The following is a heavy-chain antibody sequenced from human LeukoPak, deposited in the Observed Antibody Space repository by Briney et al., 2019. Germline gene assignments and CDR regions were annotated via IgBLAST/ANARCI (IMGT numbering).Heavy chain of an antibody. CDR1: GFTVSSNY. D-gene: IGHD5-18*01. J-gene: IGHJ4*02. CDR3: ARNEQLWFPLDY. CDR2: IYSGGST. V-gene: IGHV3-53*01. Sequence: GGSLRLSCAASGFTVSSNYMSWVRQAPGKGLEWVSVIYSGGSTYYADSVKGRFTISRDNSKNTLYLQMNSLRAEDTAVYYCARNEQLWFPLDYWGQGTLVTVSS.